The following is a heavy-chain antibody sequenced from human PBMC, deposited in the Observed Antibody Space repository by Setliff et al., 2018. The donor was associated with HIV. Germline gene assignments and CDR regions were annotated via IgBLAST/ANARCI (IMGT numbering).Heavy chain of an antibody. J-gene: IGHJ4*02. CDR1: GGSFSSYY. CDR3: ARGLSFYDPGGFDY. Sequence: PSETLSLTCAVYGGSFSSYYWSWIRQPPGKGLEWIGYIYTSGSVNYNPSLNSRVTISVDTSKNQFSLKVNSVTAADTAVYYCARGLSFYDPGGFDYWGQGTLVTVSS. CDR2: IYTSGSV. D-gene: IGHD3-22*01. V-gene: IGHV4-4*09.